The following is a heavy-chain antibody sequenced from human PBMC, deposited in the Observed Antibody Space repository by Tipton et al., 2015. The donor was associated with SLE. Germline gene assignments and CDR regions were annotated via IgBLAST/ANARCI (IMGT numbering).Heavy chain of an antibody. J-gene: IGHJ6*02. Sequence: TLSLTCAVYGGSFSGYYWSWIRQPPGKGLEWIREINHSGSTNYNPSLKSRVTISVDTSKNQFSLKLSSVTAADTAVYYCARGVAVADPFDYCCGMDVWGQGTPVTVSS. CDR3: ARGVAVADPFDYCCGMDV. CDR1: GGSFSGYY. V-gene: IGHV4-34*01. CDR2: INHSGST. D-gene: IGHD6-19*01.